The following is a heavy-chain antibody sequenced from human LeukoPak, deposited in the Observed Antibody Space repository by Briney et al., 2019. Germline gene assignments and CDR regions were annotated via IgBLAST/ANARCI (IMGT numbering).Heavy chain of an antibody. CDR1: GFMFNNYA. D-gene: IGHD3-9*01. CDR3: AKDILFGSEIHYYYMDV. V-gene: IGHV3-23*01. Sequence: PGGSLRLSCAASGFMFNNYAMHWVRQAPGKGLEWVSSLTGSGSSTSYADSVKGRFTISRDNSKSTLFLQMNSLRAEDTAVYYCAKDILFGSEIHYYYMDVWGKGTTVTVSS. J-gene: IGHJ6*03. CDR2: LTGSGSST.